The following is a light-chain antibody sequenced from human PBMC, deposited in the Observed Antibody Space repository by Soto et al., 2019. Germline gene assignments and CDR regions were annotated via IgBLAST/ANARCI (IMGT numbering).Light chain of an antibody. CDR2: EGS. V-gene: IGLV2-23*01. Sequence: QSALTQPASVSGSPGQSITISCTGTSSDVGSYNLVDWYQQQPGKAPKLIIYEGSKRPSGVSNRFSGSKSGNTASLTISGLQAEDEADYYGCSYAGSSTWVFGGGTKLTVL. J-gene: IGLJ2*01. CDR1: SSDVGSYNL. CDR3: CSYAGSSTWV.